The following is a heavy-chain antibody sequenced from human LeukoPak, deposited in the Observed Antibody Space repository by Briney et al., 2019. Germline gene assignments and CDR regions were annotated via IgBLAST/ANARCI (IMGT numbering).Heavy chain of an antibody. Sequence: PSETLSLTCAVYGGSFSGYYWSWIRQPPGKGLEWIGEINHSGSTNYNPSLKSRVTISVDTSKNQFSLKLSSVTAADTAVYYCARGRRRDYFDYRGQGTLVTVSS. V-gene: IGHV4-34*01. J-gene: IGHJ4*02. CDR2: INHSGST. CDR3: ARGRRRDYFDY. CDR1: GGSFSGYY.